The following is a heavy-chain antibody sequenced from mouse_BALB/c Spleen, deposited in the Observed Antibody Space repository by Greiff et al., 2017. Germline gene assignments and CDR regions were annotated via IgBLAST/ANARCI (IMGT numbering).Heavy chain of an antibody. V-gene: IGHV5-6-4*01. CDR2: ISSGGSYT. J-gene: IGHJ3*01. CDR1: GFTFSSYT. CDR3: TREGMISPSAY. D-gene: IGHD2-4*01. Sequence: EVQGVESGGGLVKPGGSLKLSCAASGFTFSSYTMSWVRQTPEKRLEWVATISSGGSYTYYPDSVKGRFTISRDNAKNTLYLQMSSLKSEDTAMYYCTREGMISPSAYWGQGTLVTVSA.